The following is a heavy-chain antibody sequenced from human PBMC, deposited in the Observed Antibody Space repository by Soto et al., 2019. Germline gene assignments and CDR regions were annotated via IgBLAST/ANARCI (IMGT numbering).Heavy chain of an antibody. CDR3: VRVAPRCSGGPGLAY. V-gene: IGHV3-48*02. J-gene: IGHJ4*02. CDR1: GFTLSAYS. CDR2: ISRSSSTI. D-gene: IGHD2-15*01. Sequence: EVQLMESGGGLVQPAGSLRLSCAASGFTLSAYSMHWVRQAPGKGLEWVSYISRSSSTIYYADSVRGRFTISRDNAKNSLYLQMNSLRDEDTAVFYCVRVAPRCSGGPGLAYWGQGTLVTVSS.